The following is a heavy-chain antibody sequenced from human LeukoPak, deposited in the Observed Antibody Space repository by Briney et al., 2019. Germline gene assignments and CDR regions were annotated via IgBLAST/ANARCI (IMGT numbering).Heavy chain of an antibody. V-gene: IGHV4-30-4*01. J-gene: IGHJ4*02. CDR3: ARDRIAAGGFDY. D-gene: IGHD6-13*01. Sequence: PSQTLSLTCTVSGGSISSGDYYWSWIRQPPGKGLEWIGYIYYSGSTYYNPSLKSRVTISVDTSKNQFPLKLSSVTAADTAVYYCARDRIAAGGFDYWGQGTLVTVSS. CDR2: IYYSGST. CDR1: GGSISSGDYY.